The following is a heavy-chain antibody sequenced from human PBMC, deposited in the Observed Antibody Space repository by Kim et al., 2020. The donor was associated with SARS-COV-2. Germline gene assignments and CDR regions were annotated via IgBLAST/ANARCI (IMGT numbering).Heavy chain of an antibody. Sequence: ASVKVSCKASGYTFTSYGISWVRQAPGQGLEWMGWISAYNGNTNYAQKLQGRVTMTTDTSTSTAYMELRSLRSDDTAVYYCASSILPGGVVPAALYYYYGMDVWGQGTTVTVSS. D-gene: IGHD2-2*01. J-gene: IGHJ6*02. CDR2: ISAYNGNT. CDR1: GYTFTSYG. V-gene: IGHV1-18*01. CDR3: ASSILPGGVVPAALYYYYGMDV.